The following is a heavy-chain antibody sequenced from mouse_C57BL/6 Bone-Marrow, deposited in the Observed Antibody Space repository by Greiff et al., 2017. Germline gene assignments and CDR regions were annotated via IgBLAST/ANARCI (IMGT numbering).Heavy chain of an antibody. V-gene: IGHV5-9*01. J-gene: IGHJ2*01. CDR1: GFTFSSYT. D-gene: IGHD1-1*01. CDR2: ISGGGGNT. CDR3: ARHKTTVVAFYYFDY. Sequence: EVMLVESGGGLVKPGGSLKLSCAASGFTFSSYTMSWVRQTPEQRLEWVATISGGGGNTYYPDSVKGRFTISRDNAKNTLYLQMSSLRSEDTALYYCARHKTTVVAFYYFDYWGQGTTLTVSS.